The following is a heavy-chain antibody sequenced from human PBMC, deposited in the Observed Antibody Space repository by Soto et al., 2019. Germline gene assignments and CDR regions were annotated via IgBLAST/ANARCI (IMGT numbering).Heavy chain of an antibody. CDR2: INTHNGNT. J-gene: IGHJ6*02. D-gene: IGHD3-10*01. CDR3: TGEGSAPYYFYGLDS. CDR1: GYTFTTYA. Sequence: GASVKVSCKASGYTFTTYAMCWVRQDPGQGLERLGWINTHNGNTNYAQNPQGRVITPPETSTTPAYMELRSLRSDDTAFYYCTGEGSAPYYFYGLDSWGQGTTVTVSS. V-gene: IGHV1-18*01.